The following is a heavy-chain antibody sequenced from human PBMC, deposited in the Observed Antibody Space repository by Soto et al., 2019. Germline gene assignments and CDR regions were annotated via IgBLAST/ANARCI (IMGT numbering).Heavy chain of an antibody. CDR3: ARVDYYDSSPSAFDI. D-gene: IGHD3-22*01. Sequence: PSETLSLTCAVYGWSFSGYYWSWIRQPPGKGLEWIGYIYHSGSTYYNPSLKSRVTISVDRSKNQFSLKLSSVTAADTAVYYCARVDYYDSSPSAFDIWGQGTMVTVSS. CDR1: GWSFSGYY. V-gene: IGHV4-30-2*01. J-gene: IGHJ3*02. CDR2: IYHSGST.